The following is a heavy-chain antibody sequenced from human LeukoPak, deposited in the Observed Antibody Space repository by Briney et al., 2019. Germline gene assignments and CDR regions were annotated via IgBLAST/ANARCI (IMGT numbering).Heavy chain of an antibody. CDR3: TRVLGSGDMCHAVDI. CDR2: MRSKAFGETT. D-gene: IGHD4-17*01. CDR1: GFTFGDFG. J-gene: IGHJ3*02. Sequence: GGSLRLSCATSGFTFGDFGMGWVRQAPGRGREWVAFMRSKAFGETTEYAASVKGRFTNSRDDSKGIAYLIIQSLENEDTAIYYCTRVLGSGDMCHAVDIWGQGTMVTVSS. V-gene: IGHV3-49*04.